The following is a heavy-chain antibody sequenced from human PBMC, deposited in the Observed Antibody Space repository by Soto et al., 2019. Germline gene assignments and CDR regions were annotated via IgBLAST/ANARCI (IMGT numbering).Heavy chain of an antibody. V-gene: IGHV3-23*01. CDR3: AKDDCPPMVRGDYDY. J-gene: IGHJ4*02. CDR2: ISGSGGST. D-gene: IGHD3-10*01. Sequence: EMQLLESGGGLVQPGGSVRLSCAASGFTFSSYAMSWVRQAPGKGLEWVSAISGSGGSTYYADSVKGRFTISRDNSKNTLYLQMNTLRAEDTAVYYCAKDDCPPMVRGDYDYWGQGTLVTVSS. CDR1: GFTFSSYA.